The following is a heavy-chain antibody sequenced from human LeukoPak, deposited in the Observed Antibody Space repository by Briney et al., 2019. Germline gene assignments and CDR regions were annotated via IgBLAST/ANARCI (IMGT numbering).Heavy chain of an antibody. CDR3: ARGIGAAKYFDL. Sequence: ASVKVSCKASGYIFGSHAINWVRQAPGQGLEWMGWISTYNGKTKYAERLQDRVTMTTNTSTSTAYMELRSLRSDDTAAYYCARGIGAAKYFDLWGRGTLVTVSS. J-gene: IGHJ2*01. CDR1: GYIFGSHA. CDR2: ISTYNGKT. D-gene: IGHD6-13*01. V-gene: IGHV1-18*01.